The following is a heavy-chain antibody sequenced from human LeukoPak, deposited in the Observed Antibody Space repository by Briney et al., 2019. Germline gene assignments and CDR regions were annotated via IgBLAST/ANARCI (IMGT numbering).Heavy chain of an antibody. CDR3: ARGLNGYPGGTH. D-gene: IGHD5-18*01. J-gene: IGHJ4*02. CDR1: GFTFSSYA. V-gene: IGHV3-30-3*01. Sequence: GGSLRLSCAASGFTFSSYAMHWVRQAPGKGLEWVAVISYDGSNKYYADSVKGRFTISRDNSKNTLYLQMNSLRAEDTAVYYCARGLNGYPGGTHWGQGTLVTVSS. CDR2: ISYDGSNK.